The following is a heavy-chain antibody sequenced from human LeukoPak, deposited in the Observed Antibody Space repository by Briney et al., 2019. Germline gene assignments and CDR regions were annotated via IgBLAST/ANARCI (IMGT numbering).Heavy chain of an antibody. Sequence: ASVKVSCKAYGYTFTSYDINWVRQATGQGLEWMGWMNPNSGNTGYAQKFQGRVTMTRNTSISTAYMELRSLRSDDTAVYYCASGPDYGDAWNWGQGTLVTVSS. J-gene: IGHJ4*02. CDR2: MNPNSGNT. D-gene: IGHD4-17*01. V-gene: IGHV1-8*01. CDR1: GYTFTSYD. CDR3: ASGPDYGDAWN.